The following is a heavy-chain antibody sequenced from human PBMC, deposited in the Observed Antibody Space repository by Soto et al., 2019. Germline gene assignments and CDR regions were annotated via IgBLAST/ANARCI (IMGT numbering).Heavy chain of an antibody. J-gene: IGHJ5*02. V-gene: IGHV4-31*03. Sequence: SETLSLTCTVSGGSISSGIYYWNWVRQLPGKGLEWIGYISYTGSTHYNPSLQSRVTMSADTSKNQFSLKLSSVTAADTAVYYCAIRDLGEFCLDPWGQGTLVTVSS. CDR3: AIRDLGEFCLDP. D-gene: IGHD3-16*01. CDR2: ISYTGST. CDR1: GGSISSGIYY.